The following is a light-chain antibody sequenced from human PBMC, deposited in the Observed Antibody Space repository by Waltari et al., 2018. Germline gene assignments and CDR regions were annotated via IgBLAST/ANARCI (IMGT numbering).Light chain of an antibody. J-gene: IGKJ4*01. V-gene: IGKV1-9*01. CDR3: HQVNGYPLT. CDR2: AAS. Sequence: DIQLTQSPSFLSASVGDRVTITCRASQGISSYLTWFQQKPEKAPKLLISAASTLQRGVPSRFGGSGSGTEFTLTISSLQPEDSATYYCHQVNGYPLTFGGGTKVEIK. CDR1: QGISSY.